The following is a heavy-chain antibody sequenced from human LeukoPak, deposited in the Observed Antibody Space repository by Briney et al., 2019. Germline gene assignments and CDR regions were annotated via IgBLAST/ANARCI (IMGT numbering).Heavy chain of an antibody. CDR2: INAGNGNT. CDR3: ARVRGYSYGSANWFDP. D-gene: IGHD5-18*01. J-gene: IGHJ5*02. V-gene: IGHV1-3*01. CDR1: GYTFTSYA. Sequence: ASVKVSCKASGYTFTSYAMHWVRQAPGQRLEWMGWINAGNGNTKYSQKFQGRVTITRDTSASTAYMELSSLRSEDTAVYYCARVRGYSYGSANWFDPWGQGTLVTVSS.